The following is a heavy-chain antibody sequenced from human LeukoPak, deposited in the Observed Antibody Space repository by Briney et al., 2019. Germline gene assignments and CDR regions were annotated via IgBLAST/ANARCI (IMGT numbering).Heavy chain of an antibody. V-gene: IGHV3-30*18. Sequence: GTSLRLSCTASGFTFSTYGMHWVRQAPGKGLEWVAVISHDGSNKYYADSVKGRFTISRDNSKNTLHLQMNSLRAEDTAVYYCVKTGDSRCWYYFDYWGQGTLVTVSS. J-gene: IGHJ4*02. CDR3: VKTGDSRCWYYFDY. D-gene: IGHD6-13*01. CDR2: ISHDGSNK. CDR1: GFTFSTYG.